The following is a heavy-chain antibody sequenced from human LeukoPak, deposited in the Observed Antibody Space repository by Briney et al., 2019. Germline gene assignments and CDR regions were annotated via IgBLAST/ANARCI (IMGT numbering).Heavy chain of an antibody. CDR1: GFTFSSYN. J-gene: IGHJ4*02. V-gene: IGHV3-7*01. CDR2: IKQDGSEK. CDR3: ANLGGDTAFDY. D-gene: IGHD5-18*01. Sequence: PGGSLRLSCAASGFTFSSYNMYWVRQAPGKGLEWVANIKQDGSEKYYVDSVKGRFTISRDNAKNSLYLQMNSLRAEDTAVYYCANLGGDTAFDYWGQGTLVTVSS.